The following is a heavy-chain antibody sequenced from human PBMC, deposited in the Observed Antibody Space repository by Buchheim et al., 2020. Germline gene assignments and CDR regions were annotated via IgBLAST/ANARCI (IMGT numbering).Heavy chain of an antibody. CDR2: IKQDGSEK. Sequence: EVQLVESGGGLVQPGGSLRLSCAASGFTFSSYWMSWVRQAPGKGLEWVANIKQDGSEKYYVDSVKGRFTISRDNAKNSLYLQMNSLRTEETAVYYCARDGCSGGSCYGPDYYYGMDVWGQGTT. V-gene: IGHV3-7*01. CDR1: GFTFSSYW. J-gene: IGHJ6*02. CDR3: ARDGCSGGSCYGPDYYYGMDV. D-gene: IGHD2-15*01.